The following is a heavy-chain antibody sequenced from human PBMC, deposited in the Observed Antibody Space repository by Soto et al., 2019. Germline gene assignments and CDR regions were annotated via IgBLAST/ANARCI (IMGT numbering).Heavy chain of an antibody. D-gene: IGHD5-18*01. CDR1: GGSISSGDYY. V-gene: IGHV4-30-4*01. Sequence: PSETLSLTCTVSGGSISSGDYYWSWMRQPTGKGLEWIGYIYYSGSTYYNPSLKSRVTISVDTSKNQFSLKLSSVTAADTAVYYCAIDLSHTAIVEAYWFDPWGQGTLVTSPQ. J-gene: IGHJ5*02. CDR2: IYYSGST. CDR3: AIDLSHTAIVEAYWFDP.